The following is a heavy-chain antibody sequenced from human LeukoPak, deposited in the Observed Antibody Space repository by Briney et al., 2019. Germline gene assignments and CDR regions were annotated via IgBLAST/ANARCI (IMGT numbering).Heavy chain of an antibody. V-gene: IGHV4-39*07. D-gene: IGHD1-14*01. CDR2: INYSGST. Sequence: PSETLSLTCTVSGGSISSSSYYWSWIRQPPGKGLEWIGEINYSGSTNYTPSLKSRVTISVDTSKNQFSLKLSSVTAADTAVYYCARFSTQPRGTNHRKPNYYYGMDVWGQGTTVTVSS. CDR1: GGSISSSSYY. CDR3: ARFSTQPRGTNHRKPNYYYGMDV. J-gene: IGHJ6*02.